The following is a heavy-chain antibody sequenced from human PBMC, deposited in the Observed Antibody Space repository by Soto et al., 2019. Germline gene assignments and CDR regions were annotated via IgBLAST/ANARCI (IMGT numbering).Heavy chain of an antibody. CDR1: GFSLSTSGVG. Sequence: QITLKESGPTLVKPTQTLTLTCTYSGFSLSTSGVGVAWIRQPPGKALEWLALIYWDNDERYSPSLRSRLTITKDTSKNQVVLTLTNMDHVDTATYYCAHKGGRGAGMDVWGQGTTVTVS. V-gene: IGHV2-5*02. D-gene: IGHD2-15*01. CDR3: AHKGGRGAGMDV. J-gene: IGHJ6*02. CDR2: IYWDNDE.